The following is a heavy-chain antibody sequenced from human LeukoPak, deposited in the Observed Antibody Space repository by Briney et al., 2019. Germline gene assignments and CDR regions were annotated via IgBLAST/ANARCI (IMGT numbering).Heavy chain of an antibody. J-gene: IGHJ4*02. CDR1: GFTFSSYW. CDR3: VRDLDF. CDR2: LKPDGRDK. V-gene: IGHV3-7*05. Sequence: GGSLRLSCAASGFTFSSYWMDWVRQAPGKGLEWVANLKPDGRDKCYTDSAKGRFTISRDNAKGSLYLQMNSLRAEDTAVYYCVRDLDFWGQGTLVTVSS.